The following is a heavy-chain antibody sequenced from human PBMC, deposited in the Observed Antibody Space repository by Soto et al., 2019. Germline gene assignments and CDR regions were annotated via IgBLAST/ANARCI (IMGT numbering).Heavy chain of an antibody. CDR1: GYSLTSYG. Sequence: ASVKVSCKASGYSLTSYGISWVRQAPGQGPEWMGWISGHNGDTNHPQSLQGRVTMTTDTSRNTAYMELRSLRSDDTAVYYCGRGRSGQIVVFYWGQGTPVTVSS. CDR2: ISGHNGDT. J-gene: IGHJ4*02. CDR3: GRGRSGQIVVFY. D-gene: IGHD1-26*01. V-gene: IGHV1-18*04.